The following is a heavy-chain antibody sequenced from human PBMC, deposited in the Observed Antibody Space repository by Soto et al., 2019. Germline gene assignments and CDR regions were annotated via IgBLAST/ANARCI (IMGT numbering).Heavy chain of an antibody. J-gene: IGHJ6*02. CDR3: ARDYSSGDLVGNYYYYGMDV. CDR1: GGSINDYY. V-gene: IGHV4-59*01. D-gene: IGHD6-19*01. CDR2: IYYSGST. Sequence: SETLSLTCTVSGGSINDYYWNWIRKPPGKXLEWLGYIYYSGSTNYSPALKSRVTISVDTSKNQFSLKVTSVTAADTAVYYCARDYSSGDLVGNYYYYGMDVWGQGTTVTVSS.